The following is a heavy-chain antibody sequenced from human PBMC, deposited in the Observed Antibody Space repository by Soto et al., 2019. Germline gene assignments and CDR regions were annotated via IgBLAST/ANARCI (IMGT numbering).Heavy chain of an antibody. V-gene: IGHV3-15*01. CDR2: IRSKTDGGTI. Sequence: AWVRLVRPGSGKGLEWLGRIRSKTDGGTIDYAAPVKGKFTISRDDSKNTLYLQMSSLKSEDTAVYYCAFNYDRRIVRASDIWGQRTMVTVSS. CDR1: AW. D-gene: IGHD1-26*01. J-gene: IGHJ3*02. CDR3: AFNYDRRIVRASDI.